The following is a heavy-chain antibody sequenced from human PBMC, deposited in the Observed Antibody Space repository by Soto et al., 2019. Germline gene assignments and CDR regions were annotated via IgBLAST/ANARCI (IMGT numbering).Heavy chain of an antibody. D-gene: IGHD3-10*01. V-gene: IGHV1-24*01. CDR1: GDARTGLS. Sequence: ASVEVSCAVSGDARTGLSMHWVRQAKGKGLEWMGGFDPEDGETIYAQKFQGRVTMTEDTSTDTANMELSSLRSEDTAVYYCARSLNSGTSGYGMDVWGQGTTVTVSS. CDR3: ARSLNSGTSGYGMDV. CDR2: FDPEDGET. J-gene: IGHJ6*02.